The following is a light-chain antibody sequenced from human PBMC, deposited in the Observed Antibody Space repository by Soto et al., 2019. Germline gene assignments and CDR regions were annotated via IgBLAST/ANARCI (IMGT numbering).Light chain of an antibody. Sequence: DIQMTQSPSTLSASVGDRVTITCRASQSVGGRLAWYQQKPGKAPKLLIYKASRVESGVPSRFSGSESGTEFTLTISNLQHDDFATYSCQQYHKFWTFGQGTKVEIK. CDR3: QQYHKFWT. CDR2: KAS. V-gene: IGKV1-5*03. CDR1: QSVGGR. J-gene: IGKJ1*01.